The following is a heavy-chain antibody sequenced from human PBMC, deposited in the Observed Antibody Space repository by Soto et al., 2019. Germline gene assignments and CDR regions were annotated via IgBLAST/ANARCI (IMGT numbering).Heavy chain of an antibody. J-gene: IGHJ4*02. D-gene: IGHD5-12*01. V-gene: IGHV4-30-2*01. Sequence: DLEWLGYISHLESTCYNPSFQSRLTLSIDRSKNQFSLKLASMTAADTAVYYCARGGGYDPFDYWGQGTLVTVAS. CDR2: ISHLEST. CDR3: ARGGGYDPFDY.